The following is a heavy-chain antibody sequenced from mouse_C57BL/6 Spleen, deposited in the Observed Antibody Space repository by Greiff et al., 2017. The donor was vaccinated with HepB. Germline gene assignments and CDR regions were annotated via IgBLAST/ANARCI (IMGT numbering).Heavy chain of an antibody. CDR3: ASLYSNYEAMDY. J-gene: IGHJ4*01. V-gene: IGHV5-4*01. CDR1: GFTFSSYA. Sequence: VQLQQSGGGLVKPGGSLKLSCAASGFTFSSYAMSWVRQTPEKRLEWVATISDGGSYTYYPDNVKGRFTISRDNAKNNLYLQMSHLKSEDTAMYYCASLYSNYEAMDYWGQGTSVTVSS. CDR2: ISDGGSYT. D-gene: IGHD2-5*01.